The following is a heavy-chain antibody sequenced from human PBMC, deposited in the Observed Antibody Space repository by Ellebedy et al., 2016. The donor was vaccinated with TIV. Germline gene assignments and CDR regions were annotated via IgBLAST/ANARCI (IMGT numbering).Heavy chain of an antibody. D-gene: IGHD2-8*02. CDR2: IIPILGIA. J-gene: IGHJ4*02. Sequence: AASVKVSCKASGGTFSSYAISWVRQAPGQGLEWMGRIIPILGIANYAQKFQGRVTITADKSTSTAYMELSSLRSEDTAVYYCARDGWETGASKTFDYWGQGTLVTVSS. CDR3: ARDGWETGASKTFDY. CDR1: GGTFSSYA. V-gene: IGHV1-69*04.